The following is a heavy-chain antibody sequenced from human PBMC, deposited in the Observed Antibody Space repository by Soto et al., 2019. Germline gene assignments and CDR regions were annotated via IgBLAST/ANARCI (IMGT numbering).Heavy chain of an antibody. Sequence: GGSLRLSCAASGFTFSSYGMHWVRQAPGKGLEWVAVIWYDGSNKYYADSVKGRFTISRDNSKNTLYLQMNSLRAEDTAVYYCAREDTASGYDYIWGSYGDWGQGTLVTVSS. D-gene: IGHD3-16*01. CDR3: AREDTASGYDYIWGSYGD. CDR1: GFTFSSYG. V-gene: IGHV3-33*01. J-gene: IGHJ4*02. CDR2: IWYDGSNK.